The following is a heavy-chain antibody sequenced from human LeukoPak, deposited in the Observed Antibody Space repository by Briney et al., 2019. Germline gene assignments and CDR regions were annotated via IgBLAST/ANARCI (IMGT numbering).Heavy chain of an antibody. CDR2: INPNSGGT. CDR1: GYTLTGYY. V-gene: IGHV1-2*06. CDR3: AREGGSYYDSSGHDY. J-gene: IGHJ4*02. D-gene: IGHD3-22*01. Sequence: ASVKVSCKASGYTLTGYYMHWVRQAPGQGLEWMGRINPNSGGTNYAQKFQGRVTMTRDTSISTAYMELSRLRSDDTAVYYCAREGGSYYDSSGHDYWGQGTLVTVSS.